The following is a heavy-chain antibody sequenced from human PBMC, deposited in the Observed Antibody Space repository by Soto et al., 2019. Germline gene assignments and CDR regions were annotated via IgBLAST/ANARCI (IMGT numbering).Heavy chain of an antibody. J-gene: IGHJ6*02. Sequence: QVQLVQSGAEVKKPGASVKVSCKASGYTFTGYYMHWVRQAPGQGLEWMGWINPNSGGANYAKKFQGWFTMTRDPPISTAYMELSRLRSDDTAVYYCARDRSIAAAHEYYYYGMDVWGQGTTVTVSS. V-gene: IGHV1-2*04. CDR2: INPNSGGA. CDR1: GYTFTGYY. CDR3: ARDRSIAAAHEYYYYGMDV. D-gene: IGHD6-13*01.